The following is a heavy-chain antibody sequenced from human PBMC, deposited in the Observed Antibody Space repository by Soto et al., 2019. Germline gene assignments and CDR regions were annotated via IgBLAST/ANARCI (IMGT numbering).Heavy chain of an antibody. CDR3: AKDGRGSGSHYNSFGY. CDR1: GFTVGNNS. J-gene: IGHJ4*02. D-gene: IGHD3-10*01. CDR2: IYSTGTT. V-gene: IGHV3-53*01. Sequence: EVQLVESGGGLIQPGGSLKLSCAASGFTVGNNSMSWVRQAPGKGLVWVSLIYSTGTTKYADSVKGRFTVSRDNAKNTLYLQMNRLRAEDTAVYYCAKDGRGSGSHYNSFGYWGQGTLVTVSS.